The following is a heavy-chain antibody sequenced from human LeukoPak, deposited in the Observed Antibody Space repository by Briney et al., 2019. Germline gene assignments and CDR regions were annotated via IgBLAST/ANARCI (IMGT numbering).Heavy chain of an antibody. D-gene: IGHD3-22*01. CDR2: ISGSGDST. V-gene: IGHV3-23*01. CDR3: AKDRDISGRWAVP. Sequence: GGSLRLSCTASGLTFSNYAMSWVRQAPGKGLEWVSAISGSGDSTHYSDSARGRFTISRDNSKNKLYLQMNSLRVEDTAVYYCAKDRDISGRWAVPWGQGTLVTVSS. CDR1: GLTFSNYA. J-gene: IGHJ5*02.